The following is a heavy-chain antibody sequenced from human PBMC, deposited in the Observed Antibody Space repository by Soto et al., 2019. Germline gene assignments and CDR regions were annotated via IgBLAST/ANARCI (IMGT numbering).Heavy chain of an antibody. CDR3: ARHSLYCTNGVCYLDY. J-gene: IGHJ4*02. Sequence: GDSLKISCKGSGYSFTSYWIGWVRQMPGKGLEWMGIIYPGDSDTRYSPSFQGQVTISADKSISTAYLQWSSLKASDTAMYYCARHSLYCTNGVCYLDYWGQGTLVTVSS. CDR1: GYSFTSYW. V-gene: IGHV5-51*01. CDR2: IYPGDSDT. D-gene: IGHD2-8*01.